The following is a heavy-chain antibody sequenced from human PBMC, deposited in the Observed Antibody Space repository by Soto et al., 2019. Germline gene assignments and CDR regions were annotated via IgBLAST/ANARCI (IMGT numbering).Heavy chain of an antibody. CDR3: AKGKEQWLVTAFDI. Sequence: SETLSLTCTVSGGSISSSSYYWGWIRQPPGKGLEWIGSIYYSGSTYYNPSLKSRVTISRDNSKNTLYLQMSSLRTEDTAVYYCAKGKEQWLVTAFDIWGRGSMVTVSS. J-gene: IGHJ3*02. D-gene: IGHD6-19*01. CDR1: GGSISSSSYY. V-gene: IGHV4-39*02. CDR2: IYYSGST.